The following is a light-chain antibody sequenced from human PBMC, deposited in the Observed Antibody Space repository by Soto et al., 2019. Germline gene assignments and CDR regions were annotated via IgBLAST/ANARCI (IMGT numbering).Light chain of an antibody. CDR1: QRVSSSY. Sequence: IVLTQSPGTLSLSPGERATLSCRVSQRVSSSYLAWYQQKAGQAPRLLIYGASSRATGIQDRFSGSGSGTDFTLTISRLEPEDFAVYYCQHQETLGQWTKVDIK. CDR2: GAS. V-gene: IGKV3-20*01. CDR3: QHQET. J-gene: IGKJ1*01.